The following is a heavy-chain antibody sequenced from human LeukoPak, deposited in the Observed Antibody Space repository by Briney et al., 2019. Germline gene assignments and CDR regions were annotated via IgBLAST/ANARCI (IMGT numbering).Heavy chain of an antibody. J-gene: IGHJ4*02. Sequence: GESLKISCKGFGYSFTSYWIGWVRQMPGKGLEWMGIIYPGDSDTRYSPSFQGQVTISADKSISTAYLQWSSLKASDTAMYYCARLTGYCSSTSCSSFDYWGQGTLVTVSS. CDR2: IYPGDSDT. D-gene: IGHD2-2*01. CDR3: ARLTGYCSSTSCSSFDY. CDR1: GYSFTSYW. V-gene: IGHV5-51*01.